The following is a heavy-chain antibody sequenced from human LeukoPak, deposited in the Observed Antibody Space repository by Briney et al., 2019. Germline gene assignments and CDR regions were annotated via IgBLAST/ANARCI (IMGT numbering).Heavy chain of an antibody. V-gene: IGHV3-7*03. CDR2: IKQDGSEK. J-gene: IGHJ6*02. Sequence: PGGSLRLSCAASGFTFSYYWMSWVRQAPGKGLEWVANIKQDGSEKYYVDSVKGRFTISRDNAKNSLYLQMNSLRAEDTAVYYCARDFLLYCSGGSCPGRPYYYYGMDVWGQGTTVTVSS. CDR3: ARDFLLYCSGGSCPGRPYYYYGMDV. D-gene: IGHD2-15*01. CDR1: GFTFSYYW.